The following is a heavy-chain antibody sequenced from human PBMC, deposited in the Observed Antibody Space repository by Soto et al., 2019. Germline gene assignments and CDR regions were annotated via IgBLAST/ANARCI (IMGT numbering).Heavy chain of an antibody. CDR1: GSTFTRYG. CDR2: XGAYNXNT. D-gene: IGHD6-13*01. Sequence: XSVKVSCKASGSTFTRYGISWVRQAPGQGLQWTGGXGAYNXNTNYEQKLQGXVTMTAGTXTSTDYMELRSLTYHDTDVYYCARESSRSSHDYWGKGTLVTVFS. V-gene: IGHV1-18*01. CDR3: ARESSRSSHDY. J-gene: IGHJ4*02.